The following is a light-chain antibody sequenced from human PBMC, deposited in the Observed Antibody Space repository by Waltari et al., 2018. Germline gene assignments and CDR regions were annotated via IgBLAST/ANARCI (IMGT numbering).Light chain of an antibody. CDR3: QQDDIWPYT. V-gene: IGKV3-15*01. Sequence: EIVMTQSPATLSMSPGETATLSCRASQGISSNLAWYQQKPGQAPRLLMYGKSTRASGFPAGFSGSGSGTEFTLTISSLQSEDFATYYCQQDDIWPYTFGQGTKLEIK. CDR2: GKS. J-gene: IGKJ2*01. CDR1: QGISSN.